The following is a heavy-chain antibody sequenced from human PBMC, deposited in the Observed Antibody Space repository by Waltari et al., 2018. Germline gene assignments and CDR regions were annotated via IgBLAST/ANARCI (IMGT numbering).Heavy chain of an antibody. V-gene: IGHV3-53*01. CDR3: ASTLHLDGWLDGFDI. CDR2: SDRDGNT. CDR1: GFSVSDNY. Sequence: EEQLVESGGGVIQIGGSLRLSCEGSGFSVSDNYMNWVRQGPGKGIEWVSTSDRDGNTYYADSVKGRFATSRGSSRDTVYFEMNSLRPDDTAVYYCASTLHLDGWLDGFDIWGQGTVVTVSS. J-gene: IGHJ3*02. D-gene: IGHD1-1*01.